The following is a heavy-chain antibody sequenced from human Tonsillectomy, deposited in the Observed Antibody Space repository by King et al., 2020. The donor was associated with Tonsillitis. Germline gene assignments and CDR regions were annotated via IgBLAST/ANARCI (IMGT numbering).Heavy chain of an antibody. CDR1: GFSVSSNY. CDR3: ARDLRYSGSYSDY. D-gene: IGHD1-26*01. J-gene: IGHJ4*02. CDR2: IYSGGST. Sequence: VQLVESGGGLVQPGGSLRLSCAASGFSVSSNYMTWVRQAPGKGLEWVSVIYSGGSTYYADCVKGRFTISRDNSNNTLYLQMNSLRAEDMAVYYCARDLRYSGSYSDYWGQGTLVTVSS. V-gene: IGHV3-66*01.